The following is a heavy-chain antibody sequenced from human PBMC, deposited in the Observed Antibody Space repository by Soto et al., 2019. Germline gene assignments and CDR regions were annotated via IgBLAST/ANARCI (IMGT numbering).Heavy chain of an antibody. V-gene: IGHV3-21*01. J-gene: IGHJ4*02. CDR1: GFSFSNYR. Sequence: EVQMVEAGGGLVKPGGSLRLSCEVSGFSFSNYRMIWVRQAPGKGLEWVSSISSSSSFIYYAESVKGRFTISRDNAKNSLYLQMNSLIVEDTAVYYCARDLFDSWGQGTLVTGSS. CDR3: ARDLFDS. CDR2: ISSSSSFI.